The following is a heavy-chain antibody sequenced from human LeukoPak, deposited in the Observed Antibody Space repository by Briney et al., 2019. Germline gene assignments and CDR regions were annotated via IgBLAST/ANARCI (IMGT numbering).Heavy chain of an antibody. CDR1: GFTFSSYP. Sequence: GGSLRLSCAASGFTFSSYPMSWVRQAPGKGLEWVSAISGSGGSTYYADSVKGRFTISRDNSKNTLYLQMNSLRAEDTAVYYCAKDPNDYVWGSYRYTDYWGQGTLVTVSS. CDR2: ISGSGGST. D-gene: IGHD3-16*02. J-gene: IGHJ4*02. CDR3: AKDPNDYVWGSYRYTDY. V-gene: IGHV3-23*01.